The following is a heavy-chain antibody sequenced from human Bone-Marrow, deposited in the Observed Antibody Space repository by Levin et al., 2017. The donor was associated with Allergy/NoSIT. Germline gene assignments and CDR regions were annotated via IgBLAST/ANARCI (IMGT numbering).Heavy chain of an antibody. Sequence: GASVKVSCEASGFIVSSYYMNWVRQAPGKGLEWVSVIYSDGRTYYADSVKGRFTISRDNSKNTLYLQMTGLSVEDTAMYYCARDQFLSGSASGGWFDPWGLGTLVTVSS. CDR2: IYSDGRT. J-gene: IGHJ5*02. D-gene: IGHD3-10*01. CDR3: ARDQFLSGSASGGWFDP. V-gene: IGHV3-53*01. CDR1: GFIVSSYY.